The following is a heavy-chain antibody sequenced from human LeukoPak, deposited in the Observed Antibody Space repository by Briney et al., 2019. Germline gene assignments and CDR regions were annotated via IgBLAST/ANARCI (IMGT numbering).Heavy chain of an antibody. V-gene: IGHV1-69*06. D-gene: IGHD3-10*01. CDR1: GGTFSSYA. Sequence: GASVKVSCKASGGTFSSYAISWVRQAPGQGLEWMGGIIPIFGTANYAQKFQGRVTITADKSTSTAYMELSSLRSEDTAVYYCARDPPHHYGSGRWGQGTLVTVSS. CDR3: ARDPPHHYGSGR. J-gene: IGHJ4*02. CDR2: IIPIFGTA.